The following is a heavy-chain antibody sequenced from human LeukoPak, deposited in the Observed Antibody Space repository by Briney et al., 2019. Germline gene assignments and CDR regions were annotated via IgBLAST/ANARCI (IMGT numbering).Heavy chain of an antibody. CDR2: MNPNSGNT. J-gene: IGHJ5*02. Sequence: ASVKVSCKASGYTFTSYDINWVRQATGQGLEWMGWMNPNSGNTGYAQKFQGRVTMTRNTSISTAYMELSSLRSEDTAVYYCARRYYYGSGSYYNFGINWFDPWGQGTLVTVSS. CDR3: ARRYYYGSGSYYNFGINWFDP. CDR1: GYTFTSYD. V-gene: IGHV1-8*01. D-gene: IGHD3-10*01.